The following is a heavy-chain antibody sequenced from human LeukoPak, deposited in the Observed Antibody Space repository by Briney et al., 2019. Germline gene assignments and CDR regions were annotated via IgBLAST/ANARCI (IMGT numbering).Heavy chain of an antibody. D-gene: IGHD1-1*01. V-gene: IGHV4-4*07. CDR3: ATLKLEPPYWYFDL. Sequence: SETLSLTCTVSGGSISSDYWSWIRQPDGKGLEWIGRIYTSGSTNYNPSLKSRVSMSVDTSTNQFSLKLSSVTAADTAVYYCATLKLEPPYWYFDLWGRGTLVTVSS. CDR1: GGSISSDY. CDR2: IYTSGST. J-gene: IGHJ2*01.